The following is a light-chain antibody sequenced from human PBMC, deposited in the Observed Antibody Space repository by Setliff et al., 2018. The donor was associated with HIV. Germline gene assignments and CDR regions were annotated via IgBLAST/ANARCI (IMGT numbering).Light chain of an antibody. Sequence: DIQMTQSPSSLAASVGDRVTITCRASQGIGKYLGWYQQRPGKAPKRLIYSASILQRGVPSRFSGSGSGTDFTLTISSLQPEDFATYYCLQHSSSPPAFGQGTKVDIK. V-gene: IGKV1-17*01. CDR3: LQHSSSPPA. CDR2: SAS. CDR1: QGIGKY. J-gene: IGKJ1*01.